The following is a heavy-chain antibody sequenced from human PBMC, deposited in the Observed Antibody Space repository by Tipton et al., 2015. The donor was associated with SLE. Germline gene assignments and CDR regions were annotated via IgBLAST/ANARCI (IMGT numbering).Heavy chain of an antibody. CDR1: GYTFTSFD. CDR3: ARDDWGNYYGMDV. J-gene: IGHJ6*02. V-gene: IGHV1-8*03. Sequence: QLVQSGAEVKKPGASVKVSCKASGYTFTSFDINWVRQATGQGLEWLGWMNPNGGNSGYAQKFQGRVTITRNTSISTAYMELSSLSSEDSAVYYCARDDWGNYYGMDVWGQGTTVPVSS. CDR2: MNPNGGNS. D-gene: IGHD3-9*01.